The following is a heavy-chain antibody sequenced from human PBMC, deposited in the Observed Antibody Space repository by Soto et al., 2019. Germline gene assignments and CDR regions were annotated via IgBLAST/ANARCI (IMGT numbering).Heavy chain of an antibody. D-gene: IGHD3-22*01. CDR3: ARDLPYYDNSDEVRVAFDI. Sequence: QLQLVQSGAEVKRPGSSVKVSCRASGGSLSTYKISWVRQAPGQGLQWLGAIIPMSGTATYAQQFQARVTFSADESMTTAYMDLGGLRSEDTAVYYCARDLPYYDNSDEVRVAFDIWGQGTMVTVSS. J-gene: IGHJ3*02. CDR2: IIPMSGTA. V-gene: IGHV1-69*01. CDR1: GGSLSTYK.